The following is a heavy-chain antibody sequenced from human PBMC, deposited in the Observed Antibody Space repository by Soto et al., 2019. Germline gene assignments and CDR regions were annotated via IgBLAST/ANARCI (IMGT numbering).Heavy chain of an antibody. CDR2: INPNSGST. D-gene: IGHD3-3*01. CDR1: GYTFTGYY. CDR3: ARAPAITIFGVVVADYYYYYGMDV. V-gene: IGHV1-2*02. Sequence: QVQLVQSGAEVKKPGASVKVSCKASGYTFTGYYMHWVRQAPGQGLEWMGWINPNSGSTNYAQKCQGRVTMTRDTSISTAYMELSRLRSDDTAVYYCARAPAITIFGVVVADYYYYYGMDVWGQGTTVTVSS. J-gene: IGHJ6*02.